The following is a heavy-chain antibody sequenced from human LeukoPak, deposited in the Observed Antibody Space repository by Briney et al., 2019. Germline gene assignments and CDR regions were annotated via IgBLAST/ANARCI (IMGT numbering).Heavy chain of an antibody. CDR2: IYYSGST. CDR1: GFTFSSYSMN. V-gene: IGHV4-59*05. Sequence: GSLRLSCAASGFTFSSYSMNWVRQAPGKGLEWIGSIYYSGSTYYNPSLKSRVTISVDTSKNQFSLKLSSVTAADTAVYYCARSPSRWPSAFDIWGQGTMVTVSS. CDR3: ARSPSRWPSAFDI. D-gene: IGHD4-23*01. J-gene: IGHJ3*02.